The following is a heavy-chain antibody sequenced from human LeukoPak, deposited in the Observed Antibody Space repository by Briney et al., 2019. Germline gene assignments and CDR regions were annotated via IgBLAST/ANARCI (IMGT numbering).Heavy chain of an antibody. CDR3: AREVYCSSTSCYNYYYMDV. CDR1: GGSISSYY. J-gene: IGHJ6*03. D-gene: IGHD2-2*02. Sequence: PSETLSLTCTVSGGSISSYYWSWIRQPAGKGLEWIGRIYTSGSTNYNPSLKSRVTMSVDTSKNQFSLKLSSVTAADTAVYYCAREVYCSSTSCYNYYYMDVWGKGTTVTVSS. CDR2: IYTSGST. V-gene: IGHV4-4*07.